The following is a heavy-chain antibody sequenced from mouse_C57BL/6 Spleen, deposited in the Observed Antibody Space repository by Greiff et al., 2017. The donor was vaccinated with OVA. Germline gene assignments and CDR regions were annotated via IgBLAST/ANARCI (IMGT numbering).Heavy chain of an antibody. CDR2: IYPGDGDT. J-gene: IGHJ2*01. D-gene: IGHD2-12*01. CDR3: ARWARNYISLDY. V-gene: IGHV1-82*01. Sequence: VKLVESGPELVKPGASVKISCKASGYAFSSSWMNWVKQRPGKGLEWIGRIYPGDGDTNYNGKFKGKATLTADKSSSTAYMQLSSLTSEDSAVYFCARWARNYISLDYWGQGTTLTVSS. CDR1: GYAFSSSW.